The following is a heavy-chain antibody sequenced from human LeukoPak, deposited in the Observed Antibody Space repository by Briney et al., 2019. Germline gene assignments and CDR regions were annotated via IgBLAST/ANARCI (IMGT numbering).Heavy chain of an antibody. CDR2: IKSKTDGGTA. CDR3: TTAPGFWSGYYTSPGDY. D-gene: IGHD3-3*01. Sequence: GGSLGLSCAASGFTFSNAWMSWVRQAPGKGLEWVGRIKSKTDGGTADYAAPVKGRFTISRDDSKNTLYLQMNSLKTGDTAVYYCTTAPGFWSGYYTSPGDYWGQGTLVTVSS. CDR1: GFTFSNAW. J-gene: IGHJ4*02. V-gene: IGHV3-15*01.